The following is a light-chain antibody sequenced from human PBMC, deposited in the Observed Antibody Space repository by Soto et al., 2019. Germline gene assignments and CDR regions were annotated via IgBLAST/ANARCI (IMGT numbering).Light chain of an antibody. CDR2: EDS. J-gene: IGLJ1*01. Sequence: QSVLTQPASVSGSPGQSITVSCTGSRNDVGNYNLVSWYQQSPGKAPKLLIYEDSKRPSGVSNRFSGSKSGDTASLTISGLQTDDEADYYCCSYTGATTAYVFGTGTKVTVL. CDR3: CSYTGATTAYV. V-gene: IGLV2-23*01. CDR1: RNDVGNYNL.